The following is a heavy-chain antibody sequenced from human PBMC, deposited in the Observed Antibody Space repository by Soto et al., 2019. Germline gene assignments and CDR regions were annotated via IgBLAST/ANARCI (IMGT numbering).Heavy chain of an antibody. Sequence: ASVKVSCKASGYTFINHGISWVRQAPGQGLEWMGWVSGSNGNTKYAQKFQGRVTMTTETSTSTAHMELRNLRSDDTAVYFCARDFYPLAYYFDPWGQGTLVTVS. V-gene: IGHV1-18*04. J-gene: IGHJ4*02. CDR2: VSGSNGNT. CDR1: GYTFINHG. CDR3: ARDFYPLAYYFDP.